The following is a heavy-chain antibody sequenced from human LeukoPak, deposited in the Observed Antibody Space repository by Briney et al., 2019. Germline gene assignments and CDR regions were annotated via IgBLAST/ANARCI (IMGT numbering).Heavy chain of an antibody. D-gene: IGHD2-8*01. Sequence: GGSLRLSCAASGFAFSSYAMSWVRQAPGKGLEWVSGISGTGGSTFYADSVKGRFTVSRDNSKNTLYLQMSSLRAEDTAVYHCAKDRCTSGLCYNFDSWGQGTLVTVSS. V-gene: IGHV3-23*01. CDR2: ISGTGGST. CDR1: GFAFSSYA. CDR3: AKDRCTSGLCYNFDS. J-gene: IGHJ4*02.